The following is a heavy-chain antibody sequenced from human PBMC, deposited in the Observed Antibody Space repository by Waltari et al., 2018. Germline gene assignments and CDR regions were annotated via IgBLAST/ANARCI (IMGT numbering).Heavy chain of an antibody. D-gene: IGHD1-7*01. Sequence: QLQLQESGPGLVKPSETLSLTCTVSGGSISSSSYYWGWIRQPPGKGLEWIGSIYYSGSTYYNPSLKSRVTISVDTSKNQFSLKLSSVTAADTAVYYCARFAYNWNLGNDWYFDLWGRGTLVTVSS. CDR1: GGSISSSSYY. CDR3: ARFAYNWNLGNDWYFDL. J-gene: IGHJ2*01. CDR2: IYYSGST. V-gene: IGHV4-39*01.